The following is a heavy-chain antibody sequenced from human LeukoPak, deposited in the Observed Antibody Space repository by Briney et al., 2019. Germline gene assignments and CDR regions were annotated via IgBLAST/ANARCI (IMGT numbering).Heavy chain of an antibody. J-gene: IGHJ4*02. V-gene: IGHV4-34*01. CDR1: GGSFSDYY. CDR3: ARRDYDILTGYYPKLDY. CDR2: INHSGST. Sequence: SETLSLTCAVYGGSFSDYYWSWIRQPPGKGLEWIGEINHSGSTNYNPSLKSRVTISVDTSKNQFSLKLSSVTAADTAVYCCARRDYDILTGYYPKLDYWGQGTLVTVSS. D-gene: IGHD3-9*01.